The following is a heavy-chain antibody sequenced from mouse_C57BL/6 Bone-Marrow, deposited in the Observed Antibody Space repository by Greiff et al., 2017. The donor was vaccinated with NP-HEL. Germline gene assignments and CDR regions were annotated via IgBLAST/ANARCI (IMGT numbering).Heavy chain of an antibody. Sequence: QVQLQQSGPELVQPGASVKISCKASGYAFSSSWMNWVKQRPGKGLEWIGRIYPGDGDTNYNGKFKGKATLTADKSSSTAYMQLSSLTSEDSAVYFCARRDYYGSSNYWGQGTTLTVSS. CDR1: GYAFSSSW. V-gene: IGHV1-82*01. CDR2: IYPGDGDT. J-gene: IGHJ2*01. CDR3: ARRDYYGSSNY. D-gene: IGHD1-1*01.